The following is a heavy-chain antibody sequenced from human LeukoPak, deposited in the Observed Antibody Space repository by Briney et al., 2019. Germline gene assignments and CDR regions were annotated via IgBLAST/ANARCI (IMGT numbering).Heavy chain of an antibody. J-gene: IGHJ4*02. V-gene: IGHV3-21*01. CDR1: GFTFSSYS. D-gene: IGHD3-22*01. Sequence: GGSLRLSCAASGFTFSSYSMNWVGEAPGKGLEGVSSISSSSSYIYYADSVKGRFTISRDNAKNSLYLQMNSLRAEDTAVYYCARGRARPYYYDSSGYYRDYWGQGTLVTVSS. CDR2: ISSSSSYI. CDR3: ARGRARPYYYDSSGYYRDY.